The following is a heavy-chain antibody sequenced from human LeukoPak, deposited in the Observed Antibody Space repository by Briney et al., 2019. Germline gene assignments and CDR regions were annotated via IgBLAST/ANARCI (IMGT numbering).Heavy chain of an antibody. CDR1: GFTFSSYA. D-gene: IGHD6-6*01. J-gene: IGHJ4*02. Sequence: PGRSLRLSCAASGFTFSSYAMHWVRQAPGKGLEWVAVISYDGSNKYYADSVKGRFTISRDNSKNTLYLQMNSLRAEDTAVYYCASWTSLEQLISQFDYWGQGTLVTVSS. CDR3: ASWTSLEQLISQFDY. CDR2: ISYDGSNK. V-gene: IGHV3-30-3*01.